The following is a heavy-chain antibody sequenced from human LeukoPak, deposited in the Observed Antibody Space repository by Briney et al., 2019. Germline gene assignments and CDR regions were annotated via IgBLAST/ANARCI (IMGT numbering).Heavy chain of an antibody. CDR3: ARSYSSGLRYFDY. CDR1: GGSISSGDYY. D-gene: IGHD6-19*01. V-gene: IGHV4-30-4*08. Sequence: PSQTLSLTCTVSGGSISSGDYYWSWIRQPPGKGLEWIGYIYYSGSTYYNPSLKSRVTISVDTSKNQFSLKLSSVTAADTAVYYCARSYSSGLRYFDYWGQGTLVTVSS. CDR2: IYYSGST. J-gene: IGHJ4*02.